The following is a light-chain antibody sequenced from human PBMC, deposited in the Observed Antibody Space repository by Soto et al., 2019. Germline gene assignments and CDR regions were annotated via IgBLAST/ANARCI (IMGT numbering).Light chain of an antibody. J-gene: IGLJ3*02. CDR2: EVT. Sequence: QSALNQPPSASGSPGQSVTISCTGTSSDVGGYNSVSWYQQYPGRAPKLMIYEVTKRPSGVPDRFSGSKSGNTASLTVSGLQAEDEADYYCSSYAASNNFYFVFGGGTKVTVL. CDR3: SSYAASNNFYFV. CDR1: SSDVGGYNS. V-gene: IGLV2-8*01.